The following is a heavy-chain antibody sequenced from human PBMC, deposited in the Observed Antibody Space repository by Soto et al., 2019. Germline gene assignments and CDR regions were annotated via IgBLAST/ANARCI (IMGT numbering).Heavy chain of an antibody. CDR1: GSTFTTYG. J-gene: IGHJ4*02. V-gene: IGHV3-23*01. D-gene: IGHD1-1*01. Sequence: VQLLASGGGLVQPGGSLRLPGLFFGSTFTTYGVPWVRRAPGKGLEWVCGFSGGSGATHYRDSVKGRFTISRDDSRSTVYMQMNSLGVDDTAVYYCVKWNGYGDYWGQGTLVSVSS. CDR3: VKWNGYGDY. CDR2: FSGGSGAT.